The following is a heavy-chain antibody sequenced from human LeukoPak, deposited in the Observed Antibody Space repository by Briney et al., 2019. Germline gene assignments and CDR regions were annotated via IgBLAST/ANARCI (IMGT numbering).Heavy chain of an antibody. D-gene: IGHD2-2*01. V-gene: IGHV3-7*01. CDR1: GFTFSNHW. J-gene: IGHJ6*03. CDR2: IKYYGSEK. CDR3: AKTTRGYCSSTSCYAWYYYYYMDV. Sequence: GGSLRLSCAASGFTFSNHWMSWVRQAPGKGLEWVANIKYYGSEKYYADSMRGRFTISRDNAKSSLYLQMNSLRAEDTAVYYCAKTTRGYCSSTSCYAWYYYYYMDVWGKGTTVTVSS.